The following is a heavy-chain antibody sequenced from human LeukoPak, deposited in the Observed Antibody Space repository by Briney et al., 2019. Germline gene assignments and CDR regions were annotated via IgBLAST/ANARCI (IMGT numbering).Heavy chain of an antibody. Sequence: SETLSLTCAVYGGSFSGYYWSWIRQPPGKGLEWIGYIYYSGSTNYNPSLKSRVTISVDTSKNQFSLKLSSVTAADTAVYYCASLLLYISDAFDIWGQGTMVTVSS. CDR1: GGSFSGYY. J-gene: IGHJ3*02. CDR3: ASLLLYISDAFDI. CDR2: IYYSGST. D-gene: IGHD2-15*01. V-gene: IGHV4-59*01.